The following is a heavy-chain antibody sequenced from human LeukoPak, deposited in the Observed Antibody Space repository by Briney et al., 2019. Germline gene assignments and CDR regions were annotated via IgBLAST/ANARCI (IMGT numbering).Heavy chain of an antibody. CDR1: GGTFSSYA. CDR2: INPSGGST. Sequence: GSSVKVSCKASGGTFSSYAISWVRQAPGQGLEWMGIINPSGGSTSYAQKFQGRVTMTRDTSTSTVYMELSSLRSEDTAVYYCARDEVGYSAPFDPWGQGTLVTVSS. CDR3: ARDEVGYSAPFDP. V-gene: IGHV1-46*01. D-gene: IGHD5-12*01. J-gene: IGHJ5*02.